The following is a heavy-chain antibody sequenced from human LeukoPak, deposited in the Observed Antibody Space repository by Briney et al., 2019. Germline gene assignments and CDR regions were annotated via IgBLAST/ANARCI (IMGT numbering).Heavy chain of an antibody. CDR2: INHSGST. D-gene: IGHD2-8*01. CDR1: GGSFSGYY. CDR3: ARGSIVLMVYAGGYYFDY. J-gene: IGHJ4*02. V-gene: IGHV4-34*01. Sequence: PSETLSLTCAVYGGSFSGYYWSWIRQPPGEGLEWIGEINHSGSTNYNPSLKSRVTISVDTSKNQFSLKLSSVTAADTAVYYCARGSIVLMVYAGGYYFDYWGQGTLVTVSS.